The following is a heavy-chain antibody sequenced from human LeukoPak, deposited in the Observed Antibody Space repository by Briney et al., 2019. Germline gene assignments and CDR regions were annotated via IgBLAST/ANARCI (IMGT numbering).Heavy chain of an antibody. CDR1: GFTFSTYG. V-gene: IGHV3-30*02. CDR2: IRYAGSSK. D-gene: IGHD4/OR15-4a*01. Sequence: GGSLRLSCAASGFTFSTYGIHWVRQAPGKGLEWVAFIRYAGSSKYYADSVKGRFTISRDNSKNTLYLQMNSLRAEDTAVYYCARRAGAYSHPYDYWGQGTLVTVSS. CDR3: ARRAGAYSHPYDY. J-gene: IGHJ4*02.